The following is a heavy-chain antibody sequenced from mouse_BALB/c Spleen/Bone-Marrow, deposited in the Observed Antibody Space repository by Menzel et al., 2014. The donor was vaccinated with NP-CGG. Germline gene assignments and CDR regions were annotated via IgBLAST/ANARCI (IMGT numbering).Heavy chain of an antibody. D-gene: IGHD6-1*01. J-gene: IGHJ4*01. Sequence: VQLQQSGAEMVKPGASVKLSCKASGYTFTGYWMHWVKQSPGQGHEWIGEINPSNGRTNYNAKFKSMATLTVDKSTSTAYIQLSSLTSEDSVVVYCARLIDFSSHIVDFWGQGTSVTVSS. CDR2: INPSNGRT. CDR3: ARLIDFSSHIVDF. V-gene: IGHV1S81*02. CDR1: GYTFTGYW.